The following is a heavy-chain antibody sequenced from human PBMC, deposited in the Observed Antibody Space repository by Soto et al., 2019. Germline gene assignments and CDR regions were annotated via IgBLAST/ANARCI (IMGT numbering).Heavy chain of an antibody. CDR3: AHIVVAGLGYYFDY. D-gene: IGHD6-19*01. V-gene: IGHV2-5*02. CDR2: IYWDDDK. Sequence: QITLKESGPTLVKPTQTLTLTCTFSGFSLSSTRMAVGWIRQPPGKALEWLALIYWDDDKRYSPFLKSRLTISKDTSKNQVVLTMSHMDPVDTAIYYCAHIVVAGLGYYFDYWGQGTLVTVSS. J-gene: IGHJ4*02. CDR1: GFSLSSTRMA.